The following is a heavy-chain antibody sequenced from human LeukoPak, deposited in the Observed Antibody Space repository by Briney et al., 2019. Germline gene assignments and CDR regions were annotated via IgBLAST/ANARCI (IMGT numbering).Heavy chain of an antibody. CDR2: IYYSGST. D-gene: IGHD3-10*01. V-gene: IGHV4-59*01. CDR1: GGSISSYY. Sequence: SETLSLTCTVSGGSISSYYWSWIRQPPGKGLEWFGYIYYSGSTNYNPSLKSRVTISVDTSKNQFSLKLSSVTAADTAVYYCARDGAPYGPDAFDIWGQGTMVTVSS. CDR3: ARDGAPYGPDAFDI. J-gene: IGHJ3*02.